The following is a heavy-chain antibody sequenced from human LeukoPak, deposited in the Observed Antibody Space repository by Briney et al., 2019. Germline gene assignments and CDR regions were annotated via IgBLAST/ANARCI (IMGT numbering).Heavy chain of an antibody. CDR2: ISSNGGST. CDR1: GFTFSSYA. CDR3: VKADRDYGGNSVFDY. Sequence: GGSLRLSCPASGFTFSSYAMHWVRQAPGKGLEYVSAISSNGGSTYYADSVKGRFTISRDNSKNTLYLQMSSLRAEDTAVYYCVKADRDYGGNSVFDYWGQGTLVTVSS. D-gene: IGHD4-23*01. J-gene: IGHJ4*02. V-gene: IGHV3-64D*06.